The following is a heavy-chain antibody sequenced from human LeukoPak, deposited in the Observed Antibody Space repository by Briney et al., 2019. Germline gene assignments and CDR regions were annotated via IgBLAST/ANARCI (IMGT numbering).Heavy chain of an antibody. V-gene: IGHV3-72*01. CDR1: GFTFSDHH. Sequence: GGSLRLSCAASGFTFSDHHMDWVRQAPGKGLEWVGRTRNKINSHTTEYAASVKGRFTVSRDDSKNSFYLQMNSLRTEDTAVYYCAQSPVGSVMDVWGKGSSVTVSS. D-gene: IGHD2-15*01. CDR2: TRNKINSHTT. CDR3: AQSPVGSVMDV. J-gene: IGHJ6*04.